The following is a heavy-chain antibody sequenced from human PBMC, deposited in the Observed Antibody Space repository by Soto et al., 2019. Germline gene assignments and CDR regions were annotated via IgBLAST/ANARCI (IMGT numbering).Heavy chain of an antibody. CDR3: ARGYGDDAFDI. D-gene: IGHD4-17*01. J-gene: IGHJ3*02. Sequence: ASVKVSCKACGGTFNIYTISWVRQAPGQGLEWMGRIIPILGIANYAQKFQGRVTITADKSTSTAYMELSSLRSEDTAVYYCARGYGDDAFDIWGQGTMVTVS. V-gene: IGHV1-69*02. CDR1: GGTFNIYT. CDR2: IIPILGIA.